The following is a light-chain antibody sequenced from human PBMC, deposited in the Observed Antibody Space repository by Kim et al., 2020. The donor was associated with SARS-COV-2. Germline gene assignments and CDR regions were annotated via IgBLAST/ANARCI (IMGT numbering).Light chain of an antibody. V-gene: IGLV4-60*03. CDR2: LEGNGNY. CDR3: ETWETDTRV. J-gene: IGLJ3*02. Sequence: QLVLTQSSSASASLGSSVKLTCTLSSGHSHYIIAWQQQQPGKAPRYLMKLEGNGNYNRGSGVADRFSGSSSGADRYLTISNPQSDDEAVYYCETWETDTRVFGGGTKLTVL. CDR1: SGHSHYI.